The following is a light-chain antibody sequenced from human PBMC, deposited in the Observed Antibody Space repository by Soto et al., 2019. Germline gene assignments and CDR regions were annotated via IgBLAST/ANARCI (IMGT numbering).Light chain of an antibody. Sequence: EMVMTQSPATLSVSQRGRATLSCRASQSISDTLAWYQQKPGQAPRLLIYGASTRAPGFPARFSGSGSGTDFTLTISSLQSEDFAVYYCQQDNNWPWTFGQGSKV. V-gene: IGKV3-15*01. CDR2: GAS. CDR1: QSISDT. J-gene: IGKJ1*01. CDR3: QQDNNWPWT.